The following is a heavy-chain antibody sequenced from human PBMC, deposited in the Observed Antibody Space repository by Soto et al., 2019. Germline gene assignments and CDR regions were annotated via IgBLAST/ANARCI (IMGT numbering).Heavy chain of an antibody. V-gene: IGHV1-69*08. D-gene: IGHD2-2*02. J-gene: IGHJ6*03. CDR2: IIPILGIA. CDR3: ARDDCSSTSCYKDYYYYMDV. CDR1: GGTFSSYT. Sequence: QVQLVQSGAEVKKPGSSVKVSCKASGGTFSSYTISWVRQAPGQGLEWMGRIIPILGIANYAQKFQGRVTITADKSTSTAYMELSSLRSEDTAVYYWARDDCSSTSCYKDYYYYMDVWGKGTTVTVSS.